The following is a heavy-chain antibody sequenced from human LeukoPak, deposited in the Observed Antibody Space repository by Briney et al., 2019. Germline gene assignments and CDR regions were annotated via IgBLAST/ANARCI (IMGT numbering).Heavy chain of an antibody. CDR2: INPNSGGT. CDR3: ARVAKSNYYDSSGYYNHNWFDP. D-gene: IGHD3-22*01. Sequence: ASVKVSCKAPGYTFTGYYMHWVRQAPGQGLEWMGWINPNSGGTNYAQKFQGRVTMTRDTSISTAYMELSRLGSDDTAVYYCARVAKSNYYDSSGYYNHNWFDPWGQGTLVTVSS. CDR1: GYTFTGYY. J-gene: IGHJ5*02. V-gene: IGHV1-2*02.